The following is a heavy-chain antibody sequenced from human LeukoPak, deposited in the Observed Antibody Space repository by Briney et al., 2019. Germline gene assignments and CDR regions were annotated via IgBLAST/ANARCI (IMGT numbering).Heavy chain of an antibody. CDR3: ARTYYYGSGSYRLDYYGMDV. CDR2: MNPNSGNT. J-gene: IGHJ6*02. Sequence: ASVKVSCKASGYTFTSYDINWVRQATGQGLEWMGWMNPNSGNTGYAQKFQGGVTMTRNTSISTAYMELSSLRSEDTAVYYCARTYYYGSGSYRLDYYGMDVWGQGTTVTVSS. CDR1: GYTFTSYD. D-gene: IGHD3-10*01. V-gene: IGHV1-8*01.